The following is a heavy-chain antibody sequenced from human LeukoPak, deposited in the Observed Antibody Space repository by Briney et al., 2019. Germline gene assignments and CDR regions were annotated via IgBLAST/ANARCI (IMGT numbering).Heavy chain of an antibody. Sequence: ASVTVSFKASGYTFTSYGISWVRQAPGQGLEWMGWISAYNGNTNYAQKLQDRVTMTTDTSTSTAYMELRSLRSDDTAVYYCARHDYGDYYFDYWGQGALVTVSS. CDR2: ISAYNGNT. CDR1: GYTFTSYG. J-gene: IGHJ4*02. V-gene: IGHV1-18*01. D-gene: IGHD4-17*01. CDR3: ARHDYGDYYFDY.